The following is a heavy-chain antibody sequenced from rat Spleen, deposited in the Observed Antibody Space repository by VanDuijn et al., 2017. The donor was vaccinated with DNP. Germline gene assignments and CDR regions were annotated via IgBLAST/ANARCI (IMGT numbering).Heavy chain of an antibody. CDR1: GYSITNTY. D-gene: IGHD1-2*01. CDR2: MSYSGST. V-gene: IGHV3-1*01. Sequence: EVQLQESGPGLVRPSQSLSLTCSVTGYSITNTYWAWIRQFPGNKMEWMGYMSYSGSTDYNPSLRSRISITRDTSKNQVFLQLNSVIAEDTATYYCARGNSSYIYGYYWYFDFWGPGTMVTVSS. J-gene: IGHJ1*01. CDR3: ARGNSSYIYGYYWYFDF.